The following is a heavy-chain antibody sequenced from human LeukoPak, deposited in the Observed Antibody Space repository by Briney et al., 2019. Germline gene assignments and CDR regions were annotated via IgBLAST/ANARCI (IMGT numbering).Heavy chain of an antibody. J-gene: IGHJ4*02. CDR1: GYTFTDYY. CDR3: ARGGGYDQGYQNYIDY. Sequence: ASVKVSCKTSGYTFTDYYIHWVRQAPGQGLEWMGWINPNSGGTNYAQKFQGRVTITTDESTSTAYMELSSLRSEDTAVYYCARGGGYDQGYQNYIDYWGQGTLVTVSS. CDR2: INPNSGGT. D-gene: IGHD3-16*01. V-gene: IGHV1-2*02.